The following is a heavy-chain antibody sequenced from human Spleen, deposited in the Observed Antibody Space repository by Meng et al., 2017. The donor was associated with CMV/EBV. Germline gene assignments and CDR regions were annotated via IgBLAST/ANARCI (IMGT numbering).Heavy chain of an antibody. CDR3: AKGYSSVWSSAEYFQH. J-gene: IGHJ1*01. V-gene: IGHV3-43*01. CDR2: ISWDGGST. Sequence: GESLKISCAASGFPFDDYTMHWVRQAPEKGLEWVSRISWDGGSTYHADSVEGRFTISRDNSKNSLYLHMNSLRTDDTALYYCAKGYSSVWSSAEYFQHWGQGTLVTVSS. D-gene: IGHD6-19*01. CDR1: GFPFDDYT.